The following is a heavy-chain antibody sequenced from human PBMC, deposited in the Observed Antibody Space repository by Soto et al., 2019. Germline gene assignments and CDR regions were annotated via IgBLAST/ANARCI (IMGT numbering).Heavy chain of an antibody. CDR2: ISSSSSYI. Sequence: GGSLRLSCAASGFTFSIYSMSWVRHAPGKGLEWVSSISSSSSYIYYADSVKGRFTISRDNAKNTLYLQMNSLRAEDTAVYYCARFQMSPFDKRGLYYFDYWGQGTLVTVSS. CDR3: ARFQMSPFDKRGLYYFDY. J-gene: IGHJ4*02. D-gene: IGHD3-10*01. CDR1: GFTFSIYS. V-gene: IGHV3-21*01.